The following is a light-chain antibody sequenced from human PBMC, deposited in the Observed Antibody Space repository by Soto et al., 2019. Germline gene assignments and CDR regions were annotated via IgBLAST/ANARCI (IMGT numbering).Light chain of an antibody. J-gene: IGKJ1*01. CDR1: RSISSY. CDR3: QQSYSTPLT. Sequence: DIQMTQSPSSLSASVGDRVTITCRASRSISSYLNWYQQKPGKAPKLLIYAASSLQSGVPSRFSGSGSGTDFTLTISSLQPEDFATYYCQQSYSTPLTCGQGTKVDIK. CDR2: AAS. V-gene: IGKV1-39*01.